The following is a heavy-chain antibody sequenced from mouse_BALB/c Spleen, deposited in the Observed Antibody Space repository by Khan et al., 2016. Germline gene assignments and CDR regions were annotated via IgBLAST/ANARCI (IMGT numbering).Heavy chain of an antibody. Sequence: VQLKQSGAEFVKPGASVKLSCTASGFNIKDTYMHWVRQRPEQGLEWIGRIDPANGNTKYDPKFQGKATITADTSSNTAYLQLSSLTSEDTAIYYCARSSYDYDAKDYWGQGTSVTVSS. V-gene: IGHV14-3*02. CDR1: GFNIKDTY. J-gene: IGHJ4*01. CDR3: ARSSYDYDAKDY. CDR2: IDPANGNT. D-gene: IGHD6-1*01.